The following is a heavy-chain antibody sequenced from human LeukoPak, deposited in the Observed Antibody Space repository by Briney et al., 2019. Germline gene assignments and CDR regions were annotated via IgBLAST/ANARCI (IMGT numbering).Heavy chain of an antibody. J-gene: IGHJ4*02. CDR1: GFTFNSYV. CDR3: ARGGRRLVPAPIDN. D-gene: IGHD2-2*02. V-gene: IGHV3-64*01. Sequence: GGSLRLSCTASGFTFNSYVMHSVRQAPGKGLEHVSVITSDAYSTSYGNSVKGRFTISRDNSKSTLYLQMGGLRSEDMAVYFCARGGRRLVPAPIDNWGQGTLVIVSS. CDR2: ITSDAYST.